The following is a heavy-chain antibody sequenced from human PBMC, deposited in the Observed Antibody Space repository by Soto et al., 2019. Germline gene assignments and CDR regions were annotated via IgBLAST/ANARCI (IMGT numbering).Heavy chain of an antibody. CDR1: GVSISSGNW. Sequence: ATQAITCAGSGVSISSGNWWPWARQTPPRGMEDIGEVSHDGTANYYPSFERRVAISVDTSKNQFSLKLTAVTAADTAISFCARLVYDTRLNYMYFVFWGQGALVTVSS. V-gene: IGHV4-4*01. D-gene: IGHD3-10*01. CDR3: ARLVYDTRLNYMYFVF. J-gene: IGHJ4*02. CDR2: VSHDGTA.